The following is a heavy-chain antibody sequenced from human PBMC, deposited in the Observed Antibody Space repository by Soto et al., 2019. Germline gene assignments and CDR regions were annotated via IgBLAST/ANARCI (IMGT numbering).Heavy chain of an antibody. D-gene: IGHD1-26*01. CDR1: XXXFTSYG. V-gene: IGHV1-18*01. CDR2: ISPYNGNT. J-gene: IGHJ5*02. CDR3: XRXXXXPXXYSGTYYVWFDP. Sequence: QVQLVQSGAEVKKPGASVKVSCKXSXXXFTSYGVXXXRQAXGQGLEWMGWISPYNGNTEYAQKLQGRVTMTTDTSTSTAYMELRSLRSDDTAVYXXXRXXXXPXXYSGTYYVWFDPWGQGTLVTVSS.